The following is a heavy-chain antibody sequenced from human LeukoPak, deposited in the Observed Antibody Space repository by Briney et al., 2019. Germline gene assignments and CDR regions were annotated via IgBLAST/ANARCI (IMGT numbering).Heavy chain of an antibody. J-gene: IGHJ3*02. CDR2: INWNGGST. CDR3: ARVWVTGNTRADHAFDI. V-gene: IGHV3-20*04. CDR1: GFTFDDYG. D-gene: IGHD1-7*01. Sequence: GGSLRLSCAASGFTFDDYGMSWVRQAPGKGLEWVSGINWNGGSTGYADSVKGRFTISRDNAKNSLYLQMNSLRAEDTALYYCARVWVTGNTRADHAFDIWGQGTMVTVSS.